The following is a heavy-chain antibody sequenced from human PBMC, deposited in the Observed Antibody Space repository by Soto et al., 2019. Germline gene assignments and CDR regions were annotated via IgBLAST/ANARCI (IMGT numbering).Heavy chain of an antibody. CDR2: ISSSSSTI. CDR1: GFTFSSYS. D-gene: IGHD6-13*01. CDR3: TRDRETYSSRSFGN. V-gene: IGHV3-48*01. J-gene: IGHJ4*02. Sequence: GGSLRLSCAASGFTFSSYSMNWVRQAPGKGLEWVSYISSSSSTIYYADSVKGRFTISRDNAKNSLYLQMNSLRAEDTAVYYCTRDRETYSSRSFGNWGQGTLVTVSS.